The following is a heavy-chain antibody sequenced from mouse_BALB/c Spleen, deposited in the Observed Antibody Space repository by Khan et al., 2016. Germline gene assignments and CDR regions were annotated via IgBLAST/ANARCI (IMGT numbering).Heavy chain of an antibody. CDR1: GDSITSGY. Sequence: EVQLQESGPSLVKPSQTLSLTCSVTGDSITSGYWNWIRKFPGNKLEYMGYISYSGSTYYNPSLKSRISITRDTSKNPYYLQLNSVTTEDPATYCWARRSTMIISWCACWGQGTLVTGSA. J-gene: IGHJ3*01. V-gene: IGHV3-8*02. CDR3: ARRSTMIISWCAC. CDR2: ISYSGST. D-gene: IGHD2-4*01.